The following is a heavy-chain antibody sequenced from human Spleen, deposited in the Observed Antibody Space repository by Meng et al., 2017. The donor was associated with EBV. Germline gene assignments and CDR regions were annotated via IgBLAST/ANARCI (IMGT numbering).Heavy chain of an antibody. CDR2: VYFSGST. CDR3: ARGGYGTNYFDP. D-gene: IGHD4/OR15-4a*01. CDR1: VASISTGSYY. V-gene: IGHV4-61*01. Sequence: QVELQEPGPGLWKPSETLHLSWTVSVASISTGSYYWTWIRQTPGKGLEWLGYVYFSGSTNYNPSLKSRVTMSIDTSKNQFSLNLRSATAADAAVYFCARGGYGTNYFDPWGQGTLVTVSS. J-gene: IGHJ5*02.